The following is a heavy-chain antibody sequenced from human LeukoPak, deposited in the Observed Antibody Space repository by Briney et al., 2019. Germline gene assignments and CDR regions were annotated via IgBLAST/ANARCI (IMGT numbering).Heavy chain of an antibody. Sequence: PGRSLRLSSAASGFTFTSYAMSAVRQAPGRGVEGVSAISGSGGSTYYADSLKGRFTISRDNSKNTLYLQMKILRAEDTAVYYCAKTATGYSSGNYRGWPVDYWGQGTLVTVSS. CDR2: ISGSGGST. J-gene: IGHJ4*02. CDR1: GFTFTSYA. D-gene: IGHD6-19*01. CDR3: AKTATGYSSGNYRGWPVDY. V-gene: IGHV3-23*01.